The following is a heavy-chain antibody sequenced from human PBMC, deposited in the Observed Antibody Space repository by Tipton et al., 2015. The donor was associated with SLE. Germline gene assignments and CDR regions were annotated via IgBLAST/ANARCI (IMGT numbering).Heavy chain of an antibody. J-gene: IGHJ4*02. CDR2: IYYSGST. CDR3: ARQSSSWYDRANYFDY. V-gene: IGHV4-39*01. D-gene: IGHD6-13*01. Sequence: TLSLTCTVSGGSISSSSYYWGWIRQPPGKGLEWIGSIYYSGSTYYNPSLKSRVTISVDTSKNQFSLKLSSVTAADTTVHYCARQSSSWYDRANYFDYWGQGTLVTVSS. CDR1: GGSISSSSYY.